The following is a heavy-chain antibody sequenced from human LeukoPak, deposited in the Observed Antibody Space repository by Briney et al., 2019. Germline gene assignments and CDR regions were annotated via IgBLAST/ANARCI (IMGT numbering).Heavy chain of an antibody. CDR1: GFTFSNYW. V-gene: IGHV3-7*04. CDR2: IRQDGSEK. Sequence: AGGSLRLSFTASGFTFSNYWMTWVRKAPGKGLEWVANIRQDGSEKYYVYSVEGRFTISRDNAKNSLYLQMNSLRAEDTAVYYCARDARGDGFDFWGQGTMVTVSS. CDR3: ARDARGDGFDF. D-gene: IGHD3-10*01. J-gene: IGHJ3*01.